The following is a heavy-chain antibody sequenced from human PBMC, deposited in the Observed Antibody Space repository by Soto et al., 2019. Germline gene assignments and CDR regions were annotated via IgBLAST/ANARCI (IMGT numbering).Heavy chain of an antibody. V-gene: IGHV4-34*01. D-gene: IGHD2-2*01. CDR2: INHSGST. Sequence: SETLSLTCAVFGGSFSDYYWIWIRQPQGKGLEWIGEINHSGSTNYNPSLKSRVTISVDTSKNQFSLKLSSVTAADTAVYYCARNRYEPLRTKYSYYYYGMDVWGQGTTVTVSS. CDR3: ARNRYEPLRTKYSYYYYGMDV. J-gene: IGHJ6*02. CDR1: GGSFSDYY.